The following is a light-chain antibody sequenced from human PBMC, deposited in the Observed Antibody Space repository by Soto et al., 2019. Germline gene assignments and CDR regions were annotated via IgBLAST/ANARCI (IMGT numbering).Light chain of an antibody. J-gene: IGKJ5*01. CDR1: QSISSW. Sequence: DIQMTRSPSTLSASVGDRGPITCLASQSISSWLAWYQQKPGKAPKLLIYDASSLESGVPSRFSGSGSGTEFTLTISSLQPDDFATYYCQQYNSYPITFGQGTRLEIK. CDR2: DAS. CDR3: QQYNSYPIT. V-gene: IGKV1-5*01.